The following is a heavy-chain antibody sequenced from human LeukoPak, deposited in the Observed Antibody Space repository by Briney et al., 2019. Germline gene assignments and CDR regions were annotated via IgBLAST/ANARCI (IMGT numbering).Heavy chain of an antibody. V-gene: IGHV3-30*18. J-gene: IGHJ4*02. Sequence: PGGSLRLSCAASGFTFSSYGMHWVRQAPGKGLEWVAVISYDGSNKYYADSVKGRFTISRDNSKNTLYLQMNSLRAEDTAIYYCAKDLMHDFWNGWYFDYWGQGTLVTDSS. CDR2: ISYDGSNK. D-gene: IGHD3-3*01. CDR3: AKDLMHDFWNGWYFDY. CDR1: GFTFSSYG.